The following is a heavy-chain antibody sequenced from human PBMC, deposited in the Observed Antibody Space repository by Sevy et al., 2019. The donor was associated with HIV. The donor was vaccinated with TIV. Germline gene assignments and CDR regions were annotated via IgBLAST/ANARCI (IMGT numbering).Heavy chain of an antibody. CDR3: AGENAWGRGYS. J-gene: IGHJ4*02. CDR2: IYYNGHI. V-gene: IGHV4-59*08. Sequence: SETLSLTCTVSGGSITSLYWNWIRQPPGKGLEWIAHIYYNGHINYNPSLKSRVTSSLETSKNQFSMRLSSVTAADTAMYYCAGENAWGRGYSWGQGTLVTVSS. D-gene: IGHD1-26*01. CDR1: GGSITSLY.